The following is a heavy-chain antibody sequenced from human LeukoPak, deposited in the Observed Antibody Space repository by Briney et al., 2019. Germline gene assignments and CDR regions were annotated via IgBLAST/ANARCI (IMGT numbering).Heavy chain of an antibody. CDR2: INHSGST. J-gene: IGHJ6*03. Sequence: SETLSLTCAVYGGSFSGYYWSWIRQPPGKGLEWIGEINHSGSTNYNPSLKSRVTISVDTSKNQFSLKLSSVTAADTAVYYCARGAYCGGDCYLLYYYYYYMDVWGKGTTVTVSS. V-gene: IGHV4-34*01. CDR3: ARGAYCGGDCYLLYYYYYYMDV. D-gene: IGHD2-21*02. CDR1: GGSFSGYY.